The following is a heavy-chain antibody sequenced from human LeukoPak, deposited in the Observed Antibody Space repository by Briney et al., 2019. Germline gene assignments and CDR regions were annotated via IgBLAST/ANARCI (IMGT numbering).Heavy chain of an antibody. Sequence: PGGSLRLSCLGSGFNFTYFWMSWVRQAAGHGLEWVANINHAGRETYYADSVKGRFFISRDNAKDSMYLQMNSLRAADAAVYSCAKGYIIAGRQWYLDLWGRGTLVGVSS. CDR2: INHAGRET. V-gene: IGHV3-7*01. J-gene: IGHJ2*01. CDR3: AKGYIIAGRQWYLDL. D-gene: IGHD6-13*01. CDR1: GFNFTYFW.